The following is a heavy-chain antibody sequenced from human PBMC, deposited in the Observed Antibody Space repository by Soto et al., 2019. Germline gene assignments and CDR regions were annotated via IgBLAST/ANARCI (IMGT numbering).Heavy chain of an antibody. D-gene: IGHD3-10*01. V-gene: IGHV4-34*02. CDR1: GGSFSGYF. CDR2: INHRGST. Sequence: QVPLQQWGAGLLKPSETLSLTCAVHGGSFSGYFWTWIRQTPGKGLEWIGEINHRGSTNYNPSLDCRVTMSVPTTKPQFSRRLRSVTATDTAVYYCSRRAPTYSSSVIHSGFVDCWGQGTLVAVSS. CDR3: SRRAPTYSSSVIHSGFVDC. J-gene: IGHJ4*02.